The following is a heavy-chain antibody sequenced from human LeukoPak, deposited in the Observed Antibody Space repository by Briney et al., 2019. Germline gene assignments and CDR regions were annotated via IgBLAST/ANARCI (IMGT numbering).Heavy chain of an antibody. J-gene: IGHJ4*02. CDR1: GGTFSSYA. CDR2: IIPIFGTA. V-gene: IGHV1-69*13. CDR3: ARDRRFNGGNWEFDY. D-gene: IGHD4-23*01. Sequence: GASVKVSCKASGGTFSSYAISWVRQAPGQGLEWVGGIIPIFGTANYAQKFQGRVTITADESTSTAYMGLSSLRSEDTAVYYCARDRRFNGGNWEFDYWGQGTLVTVSS.